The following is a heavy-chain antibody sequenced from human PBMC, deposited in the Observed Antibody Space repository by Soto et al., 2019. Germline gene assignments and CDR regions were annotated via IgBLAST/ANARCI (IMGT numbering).Heavy chain of an antibody. CDR2: ISPNTGTA. CDR1: GYTFNRYY. Sequence: GASVKVSCKASGYTFNRYYMHWVRQAPGPGLQWMGWISPNTGTARYAQQFKGRVTMTRDTSVSTVYMELSGLTSDDTAVYYCARASQMVINPSYYAIDVWGQGTSVTLS. J-gene: IGHJ6*02. CDR3: ARASQMVINPSYYAIDV. V-gene: IGHV1-2*02. D-gene: IGHD3-22*01.